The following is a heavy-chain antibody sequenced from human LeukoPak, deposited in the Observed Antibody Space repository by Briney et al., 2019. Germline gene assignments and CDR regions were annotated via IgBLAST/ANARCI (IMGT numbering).Heavy chain of an antibody. V-gene: IGHV3-30*03. CDR1: GFTFSSYG. Sequence: GGSLRLSCAASGFTFSSYGMHWVRQAPGKGLEWVAVMSYDGSNKYYADSVKGRFTISRDNSKNTVYLQMNSLRAEDTAVYYCARDLAISTSCFDYWGQGTLVTVSS. CDR2: MSYDGSNK. CDR3: ARDLAISTSCFDY. J-gene: IGHJ4*02. D-gene: IGHD2-2*01.